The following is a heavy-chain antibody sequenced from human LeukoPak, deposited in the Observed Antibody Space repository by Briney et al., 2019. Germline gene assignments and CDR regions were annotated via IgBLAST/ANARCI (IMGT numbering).Heavy chain of an antibody. CDR1: GFTFSDYY. Sequence: GGSLRLSCAASGFTFSDYYMSWIRQAPGKGLEWVSYISSSGSTIYYADSVKGRFTISRDNAKNSLYLQMSSLRAEDTAVYYCARAVAVNGYYFDYWGQGTLVTVSS. CDR3: ARAVAVNGYYFDY. J-gene: IGHJ4*02. CDR2: ISSSGSTI. V-gene: IGHV3-11*01. D-gene: IGHD6-19*01.